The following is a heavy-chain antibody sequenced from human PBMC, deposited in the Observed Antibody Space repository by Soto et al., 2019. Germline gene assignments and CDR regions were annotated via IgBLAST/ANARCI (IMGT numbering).Heavy chain of an antibody. J-gene: IGHJ6*02. CDR2: ISGDGNTR. D-gene: IGHD1-26*01. CDR3: ARGLRREYGTDG. V-gene: IGHV3-74*01. Sequence: EVQLVESGGGLVQPGGSLRLSCAASGFTFTDYWMHWVRQTPGTGLVWVSRISGDGNTRNYADPVEGRFTISRDNARNMVYLQMNSPRAEDTAIYCCARGLRREYGTDGWGQGTTVTVSS. CDR1: GFTFTDYW.